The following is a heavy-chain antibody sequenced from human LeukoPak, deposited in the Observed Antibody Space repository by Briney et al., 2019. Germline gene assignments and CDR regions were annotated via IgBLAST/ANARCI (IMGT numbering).Heavy chain of an antibody. Sequence: SQTLSLTCTVSGGSISSGDYYWSWIRQPPGKGLEWIGYIYYSGSTYYNPSLKSRVTISVDTSKNQFSLKLSSVTAADTAVYYCARAPYYYDSSAFWGGIDYWSQGTLVTVSS. D-gene: IGHD3-22*01. CDR3: ARAPYYYDSSAFWGGIDY. V-gene: IGHV4-30-4*01. CDR2: IYYSGST. J-gene: IGHJ4*02. CDR1: GGSISSGDYY.